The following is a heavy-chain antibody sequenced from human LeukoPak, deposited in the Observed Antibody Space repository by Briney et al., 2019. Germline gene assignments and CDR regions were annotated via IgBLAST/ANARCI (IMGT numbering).Heavy chain of an antibody. J-gene: IGHJ3*02. D-gene: IGHD3-22*01. CDR2: VKQGESER. Sequence: GGSLGLSCAASGFTFRSYRMNWVRPAPGKGRAWVASVKQGESERYYVDSVNGRFTISRDNAQNSLYLQINSLRAEDTAVYYCARGDNSAFDIWGQGPMVTVSS. V-gene: IGHV3-7*04. CDR1: GFTFRSYR. CDR3: ARGDNSAFDI.